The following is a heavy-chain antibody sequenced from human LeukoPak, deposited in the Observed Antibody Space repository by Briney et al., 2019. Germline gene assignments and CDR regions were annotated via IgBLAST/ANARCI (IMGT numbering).Heavy chain of an antibody. V-gene: IGHV3-7*04. D-gene: IGHD5-12*01. CDR2: INQDGSEK. CDR3: ARYLRPLDY. Sequence: PGRSLRLSCAASGFTFSVYAMHWVRQAPGKGLEWVANINQDGSEKYYVDSVKGRFTISRDNAKNSLYLQMNSLRAEDTAIYYCARYLRPLDYWGQGTLVTVSS. CDR1: GFTFSVYA. J-gene: IGHJ4*02.